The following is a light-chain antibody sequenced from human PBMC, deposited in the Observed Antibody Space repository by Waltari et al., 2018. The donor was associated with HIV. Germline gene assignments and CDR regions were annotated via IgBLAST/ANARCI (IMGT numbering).Light chain of an antibody. CDR2: EVS. CDR3: CSYAGSPYV. V-gene: IGLV2-23*02. Sequence: QSALTQPASVSGSPGQSITISCTGTSSDVGSYNLVSWYQQHPGNAPKLMIYEVSKRPSGVSNRFCSSKSGNTASLTISGLQAEDEADYYCCSYAGSPYVFGTGTKVTVL. CDR1: SSDVGSYNL. J-gene: IGLJ1*01.